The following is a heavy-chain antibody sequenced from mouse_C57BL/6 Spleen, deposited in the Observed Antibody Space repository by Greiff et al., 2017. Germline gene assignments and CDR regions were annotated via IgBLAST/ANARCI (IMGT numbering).Heavy chain of an antibody. CDR1: GFSLGPPTLG. D-gene: IGHD1-1*01. Sequence: QVTLKESGPGILQPSQTLVLTCSFPGFSLGPPTLGIGWIRQPSGNGLVWLAHICWNDDKYSNPSLKSRLTISKDTSNKQVFLKFTSVATADTATYYCAQIGYYGSSPFAYWGQGTLVTVSA. CDR3: AQIGYYGSSPFAY. CDR2: ICWNDDK. J-gene: IGHJ3*01. V-gene: IGHV8-5*01.